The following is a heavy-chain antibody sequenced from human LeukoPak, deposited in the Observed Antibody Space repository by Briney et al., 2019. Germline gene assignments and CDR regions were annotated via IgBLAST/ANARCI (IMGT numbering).Heavy chain of an antibody. CDR2: INPNSGGT. CDR1: GYTFTGYY. Sequence: ASVKVSCKASGYTFTGYYMHWVRQAPGQGLEWMGWINPNSGGTNYAQKFQGRVTMTRDTSISTAYTELSRLRSDDTAVYYCARESNYYDSSGYPFDYWGQGTLVTVSS. D-gene: IGHD3-22*01. J-gene: IGHJ4*02. CDR3: ARESNYYDSSGYPFDY. V-gene: IGHV1-2*02.